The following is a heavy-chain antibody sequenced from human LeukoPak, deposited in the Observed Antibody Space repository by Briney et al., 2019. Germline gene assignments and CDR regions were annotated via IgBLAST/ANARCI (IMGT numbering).Heavy chain of an antibody. J-gene: IGHJ4*02. Sequence: GGSLRLSCAASGFTFDDYAMHWVRQAPGKGLEWVSAISGSGGSTYYADSVKGRFTISRDNSKNTLYLQMNSLRAEDTAVYYCAKAKVVAATYFDYWGQGTLVTVSS. CDR3: AKAKVVAATYFDY. V-gene: IGHV3-23*01. CDR2: ISGSGGST. CDR1: GFTFDDYA. D-gene: IGHD2-15*01.